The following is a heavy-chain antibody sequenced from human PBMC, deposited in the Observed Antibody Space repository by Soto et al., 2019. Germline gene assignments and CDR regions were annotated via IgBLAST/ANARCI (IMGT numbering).Heavy chain of an antibody. Sequence: QVQLQESGQGLVKPSQTLSLTCTVSGGSIRNDNFYWSYLRQRPGKGLEWIGYISYSGYTYYHPSLKSRVIISVDPSNNQFSLILTSVTAAATAVYYCARALEGTVTGRGALGIWGRGTLVTVSS. D-gene: IGHD6-19*01. CDR2: ISYSGYT. J-gene: IGHJ3*02. CDR1: GGSIRNDNFY. V-gene: IGHV4-31*03. CDR3: ARALEGTVTGRGALGI.